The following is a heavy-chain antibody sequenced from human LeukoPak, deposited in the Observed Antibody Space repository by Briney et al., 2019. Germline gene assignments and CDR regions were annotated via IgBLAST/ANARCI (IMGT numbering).Heavy chain of an antibody. D-gene: IGHD1-7*01. Sequence: GGSLRLSCAASGFTFSNHWMHWVRQAPGKGLVWVSRISGDGSSTRYADSVRGRFTISRDNAKNTLFLQMNSLRAEDTAVYYCARDNNWNYPDYWGQGTLVTVSS. V-gene: IGHV3-74*01. J-gene: IGHJ4*02. CDR3: ARDNNWNYPDY. CDR2: ISGDGSST. CDR1: GFTFSNHW.